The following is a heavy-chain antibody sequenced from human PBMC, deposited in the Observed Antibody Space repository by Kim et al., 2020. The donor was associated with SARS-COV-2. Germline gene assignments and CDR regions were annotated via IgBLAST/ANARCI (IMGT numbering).Heavy chain of an antibody. Sequence: AVSVKSRITINPDTSKNQFSLQLNFVTPEDTAVYYCARDRNGYSDTSFDYWGQGTLVTVSS. D-gene: IGHD6-13*01. CDR3: ARDRNGYSDTSFDY. J-gene: IGHJ4*02. V-gene: IGHV6-1*01.